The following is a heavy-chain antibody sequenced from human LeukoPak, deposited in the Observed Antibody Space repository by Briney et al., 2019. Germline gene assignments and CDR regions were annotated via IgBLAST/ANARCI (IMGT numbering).Heavy chain of an antibody. J-gene: IGHJ4*02. Sequence: ASVKVSCKASGCTFSSYGISWVRQAPGQGLEWMGWISAYNGNTNYAQKLQGRVTMTTDTSTSTAYMELRSLRSDDTAVYYCARDLKETTVTRLEEYWGQGTLVTVSS. V-gene: IGHV1-18*01. CDR2: ISAYNGNT. D-gene: IGHD4-17*01. CDR1: GCTFSSYG. CDR3: ARDLKETTVTRLEEY.